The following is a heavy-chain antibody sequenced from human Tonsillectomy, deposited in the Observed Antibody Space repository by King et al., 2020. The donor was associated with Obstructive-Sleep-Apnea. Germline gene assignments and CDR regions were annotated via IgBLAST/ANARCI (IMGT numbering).Heavy chain of an antibody. CDR1: GGSISSYF. CDR2: IYTSGST. J-gene: IGHJ4*02. D-gene: IGHD6-19*01. V-gene: IGHV4-4*07. Sequence: QLQESGPGLVKPSETLSLTCTVSGGSISSYFWSWIRQPAGKGLEWIGRIYTSGSTNYNPSLKSRVTMSVDTSNNQFSLKLSSLTAADTAVYYCARESSSGWSTNHDYWGQGTLVTVSS. CDR3: ARESSSGWSTNHDY.